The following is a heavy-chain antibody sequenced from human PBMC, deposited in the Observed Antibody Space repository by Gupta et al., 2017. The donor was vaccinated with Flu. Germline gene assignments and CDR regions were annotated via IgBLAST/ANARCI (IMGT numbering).Heavy chain of an antibody. CDR3: AKYGSSCVVALGYFDY. V-gene: IGHV3-23*01. CDR2: ISGSGGST. CDR1: GFTFSSYA. D-gene: IGHD3-10*01. J-gene: IGHJ4*02. Sequence: EVQLLESGGGLVQPGGSLRLSCAASGFTFSSYAMSWVRQAPGKGLEWVSAISGSGGSTYSADSVKGRFTISRDNSKNTRYLQMNSLRSEEPAVYYCAKYGSSCVVALGYFDYWGQGTLVTVSS.